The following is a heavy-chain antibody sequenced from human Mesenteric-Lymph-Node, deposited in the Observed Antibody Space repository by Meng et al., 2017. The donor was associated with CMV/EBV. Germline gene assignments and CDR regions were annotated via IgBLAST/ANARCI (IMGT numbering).Heavy chain of an antibody. CDR3: ARALKVGYCSGTSCYNWLDP. D-gene: IGHD2-2*01. CDR2: IYYSGST. CDR1: GGSISSYY. J-gene: IGHJ5*02. Sequence: SETLSLTCTVSGGSISSYYWSWIRQPPGKGLEWIGYIYYSGSTNYNPSLKSRVTISVDTSKNQFSLKLTSVTAADTAVYYCARALKVGYCSGTSCYNWLDPWGQGTLVTVSS. V-gene: IGHV4-59*12.